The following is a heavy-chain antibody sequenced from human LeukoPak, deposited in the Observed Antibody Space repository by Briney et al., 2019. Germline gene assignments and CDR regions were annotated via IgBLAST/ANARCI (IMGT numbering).Heavy chain of an antibody. CDR3: ARHGLGTTGTTDAFDI. CDR2: FYSSGST. D-gene: IGHD1-1*01. Sequence: SETLSLTCTVSGGXISSSSYYWGWIRQPPGKGLEWIGSFYSSGSTYYNPSLKSRVTIFVDTSKNQFSLKLSSVTAADTAVFYCARHGLGTTGTTDAFDIWGQGIMVTVSS. V-gene: IGHV4-39*01. J-gene: IGHJ3*02. CDR1: GGXISSSSYY.